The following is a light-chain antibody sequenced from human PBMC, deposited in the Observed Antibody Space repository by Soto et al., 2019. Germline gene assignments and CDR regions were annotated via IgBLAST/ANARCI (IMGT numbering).Light chain of an antibody. CDR2: ATS. CDR1: QSMSIL. Sequence: DIHLTHSPSTLSASVGDRVTITCRASQSMSILLAWYQQKPGKAHNLLIYATSTLATGVSSRFSCSGSGTEFTLTIRSLQTDDSSTYYCQPYNDFAWTFGQGTKVEIK. V-gene: IGKV1-5*03. J-gene: IGKJ1*01. CDR3: QPYNDFAWT.